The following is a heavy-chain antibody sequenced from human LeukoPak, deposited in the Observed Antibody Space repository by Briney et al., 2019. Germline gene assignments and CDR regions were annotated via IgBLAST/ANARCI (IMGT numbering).Heavy chain of an antibody. D-gene: IGHD4-11*01. Sequence: GGSLRLSCAASGFTFSSYSMNWVRQAPGKGLEWVSYISSSSSTIYYADSVKGRFTISRDNAKNSLYLQMNSLRAEDTAVYYCARHHNDYKFDYWGQGALVTVSS. CDR3: ARHHNDYKFDY. J-gene: IGHJ4*02. V-gene: IGHV3-48*01. CDR1: GFTFSSYS. CDR2: ISSSSSTI.